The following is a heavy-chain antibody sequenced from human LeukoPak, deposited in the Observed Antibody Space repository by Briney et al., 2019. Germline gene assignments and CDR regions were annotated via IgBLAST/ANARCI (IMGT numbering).Heavy chain of an antibody. J-gene: IGHJ6*02. D-gene: IGHD5-12*01. Sequence: PGGSLRLSCAVSGFAFGSEAMSWVRQSPARGLEWVASISPGGGTTYYADYVKGRFTISRDNSKNSLFVQMNSLRAEDTAVYYCATNSGYDYFPRLYGMDVWGQGTTVTVSS. V-gene: IGHV3-23*01. CDR1: GFAFGSEA. CDR3: ATNSGYDYFPRLYGMDV. CDR2: ISPGGGTT.